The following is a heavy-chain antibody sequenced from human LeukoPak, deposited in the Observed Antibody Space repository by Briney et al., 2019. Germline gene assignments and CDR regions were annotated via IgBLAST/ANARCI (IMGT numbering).Heavy chain of an antibody. CDR1: GGSFSGYY. CDR2: INHSGST. Sequence: SETLSLTCAVYGGSFSGYYWSWIRQPPGKGLEWIGEINHSGSTNYNPSLKSRVTISVDTSKNQFSLKLSSVTAADTAVYYCARAAMPTVTMVTEAEGYGMDVWGQGTTVTVSS. J-gene: IGHJ6*02. CDR3: ARAAMPTVTMVTEAEGYGMDV. V-gene: IGHV4-34*01. D-gene: IGHD4-17*01.